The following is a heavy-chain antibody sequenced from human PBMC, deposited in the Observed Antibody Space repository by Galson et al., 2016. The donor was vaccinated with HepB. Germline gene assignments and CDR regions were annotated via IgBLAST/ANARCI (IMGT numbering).Heavy chain of an antibody. D-gene: IGHD6-19*01. V-gene: IGHV6-1*01. J-gene: IGHJ6*02. Sequence: CAISGDSVTNKHVAWTWMRQSPSRGLEWLGGTYSRSKWHTDYAISVQGRISINPDISKNQFSLQLSSVTSEATGVYYCGRVATAVSSGWRTLAPRLYYNYVDGWGQGTTVTVSS. CDR3: GRVATAVSSGWRTLAPRLYYNYVDG. CDR2: TYSRSKWHT. CDR1: GDSVTNKHVA.